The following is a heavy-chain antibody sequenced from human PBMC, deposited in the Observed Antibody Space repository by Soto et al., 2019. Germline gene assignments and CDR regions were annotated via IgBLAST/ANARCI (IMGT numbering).Heavy chain of an antibody. CDR1: GFPFSSYG. V-gene: IGHV3-33*01. J-gene: IGHJ1*01. CDR2: IWCDGSNK. CDR3: ASSIN. Sequence: SLRLSCAASGFPFSSYGMHWVRQAPGKGLDWVAVIWCDGSNKDYADSVKGRFTISRDNSRNTLFLQMNNLRVDDTAVYYCASSINWGQGTLVTVSS.